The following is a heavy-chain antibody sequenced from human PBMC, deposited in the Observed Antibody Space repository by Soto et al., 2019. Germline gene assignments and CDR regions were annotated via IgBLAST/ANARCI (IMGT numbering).Heavy chain of an antibody. CDR1: GYTFTGYY. CDR3: ARIAGGIDSSSWTQNWFDP. V-gene: IGHV1-2*04. J-gene: IGHJ5*02. Sequence: ASVKVSCKASGYTFTGYYMHWVRQAPGQGLEWMGWINPNSGGTNYAQKFQGWVTMTRDTSISTAYMELSRLRSDDTAVYYCARIAGGIDSSSWTQNWFDPWGQGTLVTVSS. CDR2: INPNSGGT. D-gene: IGHD6-13*01.